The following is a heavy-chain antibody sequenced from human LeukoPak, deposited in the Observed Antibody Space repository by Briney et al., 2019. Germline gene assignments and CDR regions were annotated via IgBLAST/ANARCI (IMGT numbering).Heavy chain of an antibody. V-gene: IGHV4-39*07. Sequence: SETLSLTCTVSGGSISSSSYYWGWIRQPPGKGLEWIGSIYYSGSTYYNPSLKSRVTISVDTSKNQFSLKLSSVTAADTAVYYCASMTTVNWGGYYYMDVWAKGPRSPSP. D-gene: IGHD4-17*01. CDR3: ASMTTVNWGGYYYMDV. CDR1: GGSISSSSYY. CDR2: IYYSGST. J-gene: IGHJ6*03.